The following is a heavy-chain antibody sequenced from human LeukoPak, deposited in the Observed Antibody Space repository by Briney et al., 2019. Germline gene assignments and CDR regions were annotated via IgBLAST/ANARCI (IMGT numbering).Heavy chain of an antibody. Sequence: PSETLSLTCTVSDDSISDYYRGWIRQPPGKGLEWIGYFHNSGTSTYNPSLKSRVTISADTSKNQFSLKLSSVTSADSAVYYCARITILGVVIIDYWGQGTLVTVSS. CDR3: ARITILGVVIIDY. D-gene: IGHD3-3*01. V-gene: IGHV4-59*01. CDR1: DDSISDYY. J-gene: IGHJ4*02. CDR2: FHNSGTS.